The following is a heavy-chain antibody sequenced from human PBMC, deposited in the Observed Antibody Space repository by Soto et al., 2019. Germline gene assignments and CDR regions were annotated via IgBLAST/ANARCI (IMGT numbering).Heavy chain of an antibody. CDR2: IYYSGST. CDR3: ARHGGITMIVVGGSFDY. Sequence: QLQLQESGPGLVKPSETLSLTCTVSGGSISSSSYYWGWIRQPPGKGLEWIGSIYYSGSTYYNPSLKSRVTISVDTSKNQFSLKLSSVTAADTAVYYCARHGGITMIVVGGSFDYWGQGTLVTVSS. J-gene: IGHJ4*02. V-gene: IGHV4-39*01. CDR1: GGSISSSSYY. D-gene: IGHD3-22*01.